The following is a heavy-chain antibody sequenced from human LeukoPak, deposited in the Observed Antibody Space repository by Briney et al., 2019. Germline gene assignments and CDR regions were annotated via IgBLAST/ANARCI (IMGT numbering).Heavy chain of an antibody. D-gene: IGHD3-10*01. J-gene: IGHJ4*02. CDR2: IKQDGSDT. V-gene: IGHV3-7*01. Sequence: GGSLRLSCAASGFTFSSSAMSWVRQAPGKGLEWVANIKQDGSDTYYADSVKGRFTISRDNAKNSLYLQMNSLRVEDTALYYCVREIYSDSGSYYGDYWGQGTLVTVSS. CDR1: GFTFSSSA. CDR3: VREIYSDSGSYYGDY.